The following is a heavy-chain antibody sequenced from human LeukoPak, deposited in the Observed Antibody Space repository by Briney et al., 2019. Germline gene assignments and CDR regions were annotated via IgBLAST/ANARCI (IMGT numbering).Heavy chain of an antibody. J-gene: IGHJ4*02. Sequence: GGSLRLSCAASGFTFSSYSMNWVRQAPGKGLEWVSSISRSSNYIYYADLVKGRFTISRDNAKNSLYLQINSLRAEDTSVYCCARGENNYGYYYFDYWGQGTLVTVSS. D-gene: IGHD5-24*01. CDR1: GFTFSSYS. CDR3: ARGENNYGYYYFDY. V-gene: IGHV3-21*01. CDR2: ISRSSNYI.